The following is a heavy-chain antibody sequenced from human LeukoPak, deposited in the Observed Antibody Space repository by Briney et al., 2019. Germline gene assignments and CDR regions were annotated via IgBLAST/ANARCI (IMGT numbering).Heavy chain of an antibody. J-gene: IGHJ6*03. CDR2: IYHSGST. V-gene: IGHV4-38-2*02. CDR3: ARADYSSTWSHDYYYMDV. D-gene: IGHD6-13*01. CDR1: GGSISSYY. Sequence: SSETLSLTCTVSGGSISSYYWGWIRQPPGKGLEWIGSIYHSGSTYYNPSLKSRVTISVDTSKNQFSLKLSSVTAADTAVYYCARADYSSTWSHDYYYMDVWGKGTTVTVSS.